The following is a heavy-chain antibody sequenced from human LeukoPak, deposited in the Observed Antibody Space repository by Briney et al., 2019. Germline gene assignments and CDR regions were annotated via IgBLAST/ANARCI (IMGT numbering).Heavy chain of an antibody. CDR3: AELGITMIGGV. CDR1: GFTFSNFW. Sequence: GGSLRLSCAASGFTFSNFWMHWVRQAPGKGLVWVSRMNSDVSSTTYADSVKGRFTISRDNAKNSLYLQMNSLRAEDTAVYYCAELGITMIGGVWGKGTTVTISS. J-gene: IGHJ6*04. D-gene: IGHD3-10*02. CDR2: MNSDVSST. V-gene: IGHV3-74*01.